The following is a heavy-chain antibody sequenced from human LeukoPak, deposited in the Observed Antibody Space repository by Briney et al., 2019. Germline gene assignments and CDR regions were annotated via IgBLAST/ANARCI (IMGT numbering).Heavy chain of an antibody. CDR1: GGSFSGYY. V-gene: IGHV4-34*01. J-gene: IGHJ6*03. CDR3: ARQRRVRGAKEVYYYYYYYMDA. D-gene: IGHD3-10*01. Sequence: PSETLSLTCAVYGGSFSGYYWSWIRQPPGKGQEWIGEINHSGSTNYNPSLKSRVTISVDTSKNQFSLKLSSVTAADTAVYYCARQRRVRGAKEVYYYYYYYMDAWGKGTTVTISS. CDR2: INHSGST.